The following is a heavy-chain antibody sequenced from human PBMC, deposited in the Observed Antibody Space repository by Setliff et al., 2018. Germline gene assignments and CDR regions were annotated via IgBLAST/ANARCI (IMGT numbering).Heavy chain of an antibody. CDR1: GSTLTELT. D-gene: IGHD3-22*01. CDR3: ATKDYDTSGYYRPFGF. CDR2: FNPEDDEI. Sequence: ASVKVSCKVSGSTLTELTMYWVRQAPGKGLEWMGSFNPEDDEIIYAQKFLGRVTMTEDTSTDTAYMELSSLRSEDAAVYYCATKDYDTSGYYRPFGFWGQVTLFTVSS. J-gene: IGHJ4*01. V-gene: IGHV1-24*01.